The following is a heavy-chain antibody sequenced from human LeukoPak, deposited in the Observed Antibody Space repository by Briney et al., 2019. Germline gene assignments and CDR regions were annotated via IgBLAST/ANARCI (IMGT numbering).Heavy chain of an antibody. D-gene: IGHD5-12*01. CDR2: FDPEDGET. CDR3: ATALANSGYDHGGAFDI. V-gene: IGHV1-24*01. CDR1: GYTLTELS. Sequence: ASVKVSCKVSGYTLTELSMHWVRQAPGKGLEWMGGFDPEDGETIYAQKFQGRVTMTEDTSTDTAYMELSSLRSEDTAVYYCATALANSGYDHGGAFDIWGQGTMVTVSS. J-gene: IGHJ3*02.